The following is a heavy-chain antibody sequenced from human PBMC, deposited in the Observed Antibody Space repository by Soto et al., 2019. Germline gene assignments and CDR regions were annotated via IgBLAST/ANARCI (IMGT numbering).Heavy chain of an antibody. Sequence: PGGSLRLSCAASGFTFSNYGMHWVRQAPGKGLEWVAFISDDGSNKYYADSMKGRFTMSRDNSKRTLYLQMSSLRVEDTAVYYCATKARVTNYLYYGMDVWGLGTTVTVSS. J-gene: IGHJ6*02. CDR2: ISDDGSNK. CDR1: GFTFSNYG. CDR3: ATKARVTNYLYYGMDV. D-gene: IGHD2-21*02. V-gene: IGHV3-30*03.